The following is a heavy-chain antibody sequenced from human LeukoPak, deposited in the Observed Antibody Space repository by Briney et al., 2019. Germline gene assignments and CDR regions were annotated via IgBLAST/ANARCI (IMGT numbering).Heavy chain of an antibody. CDR3: ARDGAVAGEFDY. V-gene: IGHV1-18*04. CDR1: GYTFSSYA. CDR2: ISAYNSNT. Sequence: ASVKVSCKASGYTFSSYAISWVRQAPGQGLEWMGWISAYNSNTNYAQKFQGRVTMTTDTSTTTAYMELRSLRYDDTAVYYCARDGAVAGEFDYWGQGTLVTVSS. J-gene: IGHJ4*01. D-gene: IGHD6-19*01.